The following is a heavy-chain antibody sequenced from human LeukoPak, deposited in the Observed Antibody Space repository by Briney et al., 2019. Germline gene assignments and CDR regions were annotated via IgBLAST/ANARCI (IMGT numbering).Heavy chain of an antibody. J-gene: IGHJ4*02. CDR3: ASTIEKENCSGGSCYQIDY. Sequence: SETLSLTCTVSGASISSAYYWGWIRQPPGKGLEWIGSIYYSGSTYYNPSLKSRVTISVDTSKNQFSLKLSSVTAADTAVYYCASTIEKENCSGGSCYQIDYWGQGTLVTVSS. CDR1: GASISSAYY. V-gene: IGHV4-38-2*02. CDR2: IYYSGST. D-gene: IGHD2-15*01.